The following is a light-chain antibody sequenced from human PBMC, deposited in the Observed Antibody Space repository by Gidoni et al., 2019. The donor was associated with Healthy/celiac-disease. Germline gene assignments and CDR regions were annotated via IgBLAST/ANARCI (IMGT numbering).Light chain of an antibody. CDR3: QQYGSSPWT. CDR1: QSVSSSY. J-gene: IGKJ1*01. Sequence: EIVLTQSPGTLSLSPGERATLSCRASQSVSSSYLAWYQKKPGQAPRLLIYGASSRATGIPDRFSGSGSGTDLTLNIRRLEPEDFAVYYCQQYGSSPWTFGQGTKVEIK. V-gene: IGKV3-20*01. CDR2: GAS.